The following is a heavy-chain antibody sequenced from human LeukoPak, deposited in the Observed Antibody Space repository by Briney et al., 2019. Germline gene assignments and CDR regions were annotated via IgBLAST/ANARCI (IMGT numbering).Heavy chain of an antibody. CDR2: IIPIFGTA. CDR3: ARADYYYYGMDV. CDR1: GGTFSSYA. J-gene: IGHJ6*02. Sequence: SVKVSCRASGGTFSSYAISWVRQAPGQGLEWMGGIIPIFGTANYAQKFQGRVTITADESTSTAYMELSSLRSEDTAVYYCARADYYYYGMDVWGQGTTVTVSS. V-gene: IGHV1-69*13.